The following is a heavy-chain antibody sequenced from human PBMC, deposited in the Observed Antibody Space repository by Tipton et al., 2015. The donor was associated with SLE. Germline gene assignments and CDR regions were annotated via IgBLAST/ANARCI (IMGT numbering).Heavy chain of an antibody. V-gene: IGHV4-34*01. J-gene: IGHJ3*02. Sequence: TLSLTCAVYGGSFSGYYWSWIRQPPGKGLEWIGEINHSGSTNYNPSLKRRVTISVDTSKNQFSLKLSSVTAADTAVYYCARNGYSSSSDAFDIWGQGTMVTVSS. CDR1: GGSFSGYY. CDR2: INHSGST. D-gene: IGHD6-13*01. CDR3: ARNGYSSSSDAFDI.